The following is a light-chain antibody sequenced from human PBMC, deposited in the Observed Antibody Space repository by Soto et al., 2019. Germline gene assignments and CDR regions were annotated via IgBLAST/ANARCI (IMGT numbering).Light chain of an antibody. J-gene: IGLJ1*01. V-gene: IGLV2-14*01. CDR2: EVT. CDR3: SSYTTSSTRV. CDR1: SSDFGIYNY. Sequence: QSVLTQPAPVSGSPGQSIAISCTGSSSDFGIYNYVSWYQQHPGKVPKLIIYEVTNRPSGVSNRFSGSKSGNTASLTISGLQAEDEADYYCSSYTTSSTRVFGTGTKVTVL.